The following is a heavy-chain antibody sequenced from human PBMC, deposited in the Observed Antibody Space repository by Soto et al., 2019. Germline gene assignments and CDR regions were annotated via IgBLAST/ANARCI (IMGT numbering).Heavy chain of an antibody. J-gene: IGHJ6*02. CDR2: ISSSSSYI. CDR1: GFTFSSYS. D-gene: IGHD6-19*01. Sequence: GGSLRLSCAASGFTFSSYSMNWVRQAPGKGLEWVSSISSSSSYIYYADSVKGRFTISRDNAKNSLYLQMNSLRAEDTAVYYCTRRSVGVAVAGTFIPNYGMDVWGQGTTVTVSS. V-gene: IGHV3-21*01. CDR3: TRRSVGVAVAGTFIPNYGMDV.